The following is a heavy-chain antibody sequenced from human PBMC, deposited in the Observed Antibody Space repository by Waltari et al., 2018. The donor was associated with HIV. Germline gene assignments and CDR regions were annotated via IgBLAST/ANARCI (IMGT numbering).Heavy chain of an antibody. V-gene: IGHV4-34*02. CDR3: ARASDTRSLRAVPSGLSSRRYGLDV. Sequence: QVQLQQWGAGVLKPSETLSLTCAVYGGSFSAYYWTWIRQTPGKGLDWIGEINHSGKSNHNPSLSRRVILSVDTSKNQFSLNLGSVTAADTAVYYCARASDTRSLRAVPSGLSSRRYGLDVWGQGTTVTVS. D-gene: IGHD2-2*01. J-gene: IGHJ6*02. CDR1: GGSFSAYY. CDR2: INHSGKS.